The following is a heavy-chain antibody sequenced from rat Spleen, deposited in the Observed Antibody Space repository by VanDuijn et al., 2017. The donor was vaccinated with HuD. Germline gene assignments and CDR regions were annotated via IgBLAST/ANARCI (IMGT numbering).Heavy chain of an antibody. D-gene: IGHD4-1*01. Sequence: EVQLVESGGGLVQPGRSLKLSCAASGFTFSNYGMAWVRQAPTKGLEWVASITTTGGSTYYPDSVKGRFTISRDNAKSTLYLQMNSLRSEDTATYYCTRVAGDYFDYWGQGVMVTVSS. CDR3: TRVAGDYFDY. CDR1: GFTFSNYG. J-gene: IGHJ2*01. V-gene: IGHV5-29*01. CDR2: ITTTGGST.